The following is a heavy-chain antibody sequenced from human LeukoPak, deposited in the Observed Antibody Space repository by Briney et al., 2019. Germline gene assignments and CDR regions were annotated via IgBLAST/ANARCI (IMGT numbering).Heavy chain of an antibody. CDR3: AKGKGLAVAGTAGFDY. CDR1: GFTFSNYA. CDR2: IGGRGSRT. Sequence: GGSLRLSCAASGFTFSNYAMSWVRQAPGKGLEWVSAIGGRGSRTYYADSVRGRFTISRDNSKNTLYLQMNSLRAEDTALYYCAKGKGLAVAGTAGFDYWGQGTLVTVSS. V-gene: IGHV3-23*01. J-gene: IGHJ4*02. D-gene: IGHD6-19*01.